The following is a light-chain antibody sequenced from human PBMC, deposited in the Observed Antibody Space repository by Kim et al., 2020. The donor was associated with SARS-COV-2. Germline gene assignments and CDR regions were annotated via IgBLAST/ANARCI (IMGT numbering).Light chain of an antibody. CDR1: QSVSTN. V-gene: IGKV3-15*01. CDR3: QQYNKWPLT. CDR2: GGF. J-gene: IGKJ4*01. Sequence: EIVMTQSPATVSVSPGERVTLSCRASQSVSTNLAWYQEKPGLGPRLLMYGGFTGATGIPARFSGSQSGTNFTLTISNLQSEDVAVYYCQQYNKWPLTFGGGTKVDIK.